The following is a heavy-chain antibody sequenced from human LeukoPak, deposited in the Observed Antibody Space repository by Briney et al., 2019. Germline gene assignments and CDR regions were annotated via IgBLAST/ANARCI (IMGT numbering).Heavy chain of an antibody. D-gene: IGHD3-16*01. Sequence: GESLKISCKSSGYSFPSYWIGWVRQIPGKGLEWMGIIYPADSDTKYSPSFQGQVTISVDKSTSTAYLQWSSLKASDTAMYYCARGMYYFDYWGQGTLVTVSS. V-gene: IGHV5-51*01. J-gene: IGHJ4*02. CDR3: ARGMYYFDY. CDR1: GYSFPSYW. CDR2: IYPADSDT.